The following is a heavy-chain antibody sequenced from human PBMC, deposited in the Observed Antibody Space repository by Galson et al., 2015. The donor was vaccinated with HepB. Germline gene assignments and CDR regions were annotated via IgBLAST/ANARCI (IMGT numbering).Heavy chain of an antibody. CDR3: AKVPVPCSGWRGDY. CDR1: GFTVSSNY. Sequence: SMRLSCAASGFTVSSNYMSWVRKAPGKGLEWVSVIYSGGSPYYADSVKGRFTISRDNYKHTLYLQMNSLSADDTAVYYGAKVPVPCSGWRGDYGGQGTPVAVSS. D-gene: IGHD6-19*01. V-gene: IGHV3-66*01. CDR2: IYSGGSP. J-gene: IGHJ4*02.